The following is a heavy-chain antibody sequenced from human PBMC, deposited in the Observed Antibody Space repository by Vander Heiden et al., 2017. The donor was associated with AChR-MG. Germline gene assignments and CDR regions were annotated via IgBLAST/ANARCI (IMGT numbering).Heavy chain of an antibody. CDR2: IWYDGSNK. CDR3: ARDVRAYFDY. J-gene: IGHJ4*02. V-gene: IGHV3-33*01. CDR1: GFTFSSYG. Sequence: QVQLVESWGGVVQPGRALRLSCPWSGFTFSSYGMHWVRQAPGKGLEWVAVIWYDGSNKYYADSVKGRFTISRDNSKNTLYLQMNSLRAEDTAVYYCARDVRAYFDYWGQGTLVTVSS.